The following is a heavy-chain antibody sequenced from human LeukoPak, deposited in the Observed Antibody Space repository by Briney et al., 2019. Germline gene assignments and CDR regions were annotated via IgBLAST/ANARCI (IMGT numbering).Heavy chain of an antibody. V-gene: IGHV3-23*01. Sequence: LTGGSLRLSCAASGFTFSSYSMNWVRQAPGKGLEWVSGISVSGGRTYYADSVKGRFTISRDNSKNTLYLQMNSLRADDTAVYYCAKDRYCSGGSCSGGADYWGQGTLVTVSS. CDR1: GFTFSSYS. CDR2: ISVSGGRT. CDR3: AKDRYCSGGSCSGGADY. D-gene: IGHD2-15*01. J-gene: IGHJ4*02.